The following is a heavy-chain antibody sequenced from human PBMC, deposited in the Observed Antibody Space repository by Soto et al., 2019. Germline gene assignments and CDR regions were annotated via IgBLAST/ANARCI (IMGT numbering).Heavy chain of an antibody. CDR1: GGSISSSSYY. D-gene: IGHD1-1*01. Sequence: QLQLQESGPGLVKPSETLSLTCTVSGGSISSSSYYWGWICQPPGKGLEWIGSIYYSGSTYYNPSLKSRVTIAVDTSKNQFSLKLSSVTAADTAVYYCARRSRWNDLFDYWGQGTLVTVSS. CDR2: IYYSGST. CDR3: ARRSRWNDLFDY. J-gene: IGHJ4*02. V-gene: IGHV4-39*01.